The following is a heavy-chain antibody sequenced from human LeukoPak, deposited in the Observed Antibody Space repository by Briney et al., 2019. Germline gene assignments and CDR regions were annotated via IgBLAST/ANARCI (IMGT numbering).Heavy chain of an antibody. CDR3: ARDTYDSSGYYRVLNYMDV. Sequence: SETLSLTCTVSGGSISSGGYYWRWIRQPPGKGLEWIGYIYHSGSTYYNPSLKSRVTISVDRSKNQFSLKLSSVTAADTAVYYCARDTYDSSGYYRVLNYMDVWGKGTTVTVSS. D-gene: IGHD3-22*01. V-gene: IGHV4-30-2*01. CDR2: IYHSGST. CDR1: GGSISSGGYY. J-gene: IGHJ6*03.